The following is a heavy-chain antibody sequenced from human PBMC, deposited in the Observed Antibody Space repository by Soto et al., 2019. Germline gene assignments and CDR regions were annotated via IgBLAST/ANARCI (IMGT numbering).Heavy chain of an antibody. CDR1: GFTHNSYW. CDR3: ARGAVAGQVVALFDP. Sequence: GGSLRLSCAASGFTHNSYWMHWVRQAPGMGLVWVSRISPDGSGATYADSVKGRFTISRDDAKNTLYLQMNSLRVEDTAVYYCARGAVAGQVVALFDPWGQGTLVTVSS. V-gene: IGHV3-74*03. D-gene: IGHD6-19*01. CDR2: ISPDGSGA. J-gene: IGHJ5*02.